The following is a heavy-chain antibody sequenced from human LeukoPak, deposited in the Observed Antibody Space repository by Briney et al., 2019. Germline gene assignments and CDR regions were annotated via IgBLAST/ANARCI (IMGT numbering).Heavy chain of an antibody. J-gene: IGHJ4*02. D-gene: IGHD6-19*01. V-gene: IGHV3-23*01. CDR1: GFTFSSFA. CDR2: ISHDGGST. Sequence: GGSLRLSCAASGFTFSSFAMSWVRQTPGKGLVWVSTISHDGGSTYFADSVKGRFTISRYNSKSTLYLQMNSLRAEDTALYFCAKDFSSGLFDYWGQGTLVAVSS. CDR3: AKDFSSGLFDY.